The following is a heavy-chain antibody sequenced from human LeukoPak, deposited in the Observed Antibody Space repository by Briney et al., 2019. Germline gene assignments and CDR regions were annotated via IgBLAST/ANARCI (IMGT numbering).Heavy chain of an antibody. CDR2: IKQDGSEK. Sequence: QPGGSLRLSCAASGFILNSYWMSWVRQAPGKGLEWVANIKQDGSEKYYVDSVKGRFTISRDNARNSLYLQMNSLRAEDTALYYCARRHPEYSYGSAAFDYWGQGTLVTVSS. CDR3: ARRHPEYSYGSAAFDY. D-gene: IGHD5-18*01. CDR1: GFILNSYW. J-gene: IGHJ4*02. V-gene: IGHV3-7*03.